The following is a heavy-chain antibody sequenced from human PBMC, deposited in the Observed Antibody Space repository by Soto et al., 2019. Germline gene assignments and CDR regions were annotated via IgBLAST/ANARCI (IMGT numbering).Heavy chain of an antibody. Sequence: NPGGSLRLSCAASGFTFSSYSMNWVRQAPGKGLEWVSSISSSSSYIYYADSVKGRFTISRDNAKNSLYLQMNSLRAEDTAVYYCARDGGPGYCSGGSCYNWFDPRGQGTLVSVSS. V-gene: IGHV3-21*01. CDR2: ISSSSSYI. CDR3: ARDGGPGYCSGGSCYNWFDP. D-gene: IGHD2-15*01. J-gene: IGHJ5*02. CDR1: GFTFSSYS.